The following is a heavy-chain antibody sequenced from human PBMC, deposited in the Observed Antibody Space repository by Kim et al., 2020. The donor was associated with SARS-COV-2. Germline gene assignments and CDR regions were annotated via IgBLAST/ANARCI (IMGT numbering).Heavy chain of an antibody. CDR2: ISSSSSYI. CDR3: ARGVRAAAARNPLDY. D-gene: IGHD6-13*01. V-gene: IGHV3-21*01. J-gene: IGHJ4*02. CDR1: GFTFSSYS. Sequence: GGSLRLSCAASGFTFSSYSMNWVRQAPGKGLEWVSSISSSSSYIYYADSVKGRFTISRDNAKNSLYLQMNSLRAEDTAVYYCARGVRAAAARNPLDYWGQGTLVTVSS.